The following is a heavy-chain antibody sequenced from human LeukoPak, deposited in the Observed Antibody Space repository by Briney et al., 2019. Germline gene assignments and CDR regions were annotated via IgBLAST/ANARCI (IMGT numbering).Heavy chain of an antibody. CDR2: IKQDGSEK. CDR3: AKDDYYDTSGYRD. CDR1: GFTFSSYW. J-gene: IGHJ1*01. Sequence: GGSLRLSCAASGFTFSSYWMSWVRQAPGKGLEWVANIKQDGSEKYYVDSVKGRFTISRDNAKDSLYLQMNSLRAEDTAVYYCAKDDYYDTSGYRDWGQGTLVTVSS. V-gene: IGHV3-7*01. D-gene: IGHD3-22*01.